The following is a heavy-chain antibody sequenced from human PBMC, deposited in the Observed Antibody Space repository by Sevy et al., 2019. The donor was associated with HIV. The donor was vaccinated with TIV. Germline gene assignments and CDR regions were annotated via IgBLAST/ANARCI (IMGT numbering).Heavy chain of an antibody. CDR3: AKERANRYADAFDI. Sequence: GGSLRLSCVASGFTFSTSAMSWVRQGPGKGLEWVSGIRNSGGSTNYADSVKGRFTISRDNSKNTLYVQMHSLGAEATAVYYCAKERANRYADAFDIWGQGTMVTVSS. CDR2: IRNSGGST. CDR1: GFTFSTSA. D-gene: IGHD2-8*01. V-gene: IGHV3-23*01. J-gene: IGHJ3*02.